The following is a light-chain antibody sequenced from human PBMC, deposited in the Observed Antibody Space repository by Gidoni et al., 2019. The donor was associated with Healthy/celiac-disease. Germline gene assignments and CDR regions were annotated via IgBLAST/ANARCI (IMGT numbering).Light chain of an antibody. CDR1: QSVSSY. CDR2: EAS. J-gene: IGKJ2*01. Sequence: DIVLPQSPATLSLSPGERATLSCRASQSVSSYLAWYQQKPGQAPRLLIYEASNRATGIPARFSGSGSGTDFTLTISSLEPEDFAVYYCQQRSNWPPMYTFGQGTKLEIK. CDR3: QQRSNWPPMYT. V-gene: IGKV3-11*01.